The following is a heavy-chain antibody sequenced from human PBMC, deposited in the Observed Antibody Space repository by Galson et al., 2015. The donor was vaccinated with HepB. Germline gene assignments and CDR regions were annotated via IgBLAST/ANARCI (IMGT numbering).Heavy chain of an antibody. D-gene: IGHD3-10*01. CDR3: ARALYYYGSGSYYGWWDGMDV. Sequence: SVKVSCKASGYTFTSYYMHWVRQAPGQGLEWMGIINPSGGSTSYAQKFQGRVTMTRDTSTSTVYMELSSLRSEDTAVYYCARALYYYGSGSYYGWWDGMDVWGQGTTVTVSS. CDR1: GYTFTSYY. CDR2: INPSGGST. J-gene: IGHJ6*02. V-gene: IGHV1-46*03.